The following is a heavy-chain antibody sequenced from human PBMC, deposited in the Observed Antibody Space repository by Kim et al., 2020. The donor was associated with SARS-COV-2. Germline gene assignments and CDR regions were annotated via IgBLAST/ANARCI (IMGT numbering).Heavy chain of an antibody. Sequence: GGSLRLSCAVSGIPFSDAWFTWVRQPPGKGLGWLGRIKSKSDGGTSDLAAPVKGRFAISRDDSKNTLFLLMNSLRTDDSAVYYCTTVSMRWGQGTRVTVS. CDR3: TTVSMR. CDR2: IKSKSDGGTS. J-gene: IGHJ4*02. CDR1: GIPFSDAW. V-gene: IGHV3-15*01. D-gene: IGHD2-2*01.